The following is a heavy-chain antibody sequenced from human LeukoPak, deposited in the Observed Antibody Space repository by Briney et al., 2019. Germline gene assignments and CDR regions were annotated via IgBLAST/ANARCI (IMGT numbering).Heavy chain of an antibody. Sequence: ASVKVSCKASGYTFTSYDINWVRQATGQGLGWMGWMNPNSGNTGYAQKFQGRVTMTRNTSISTAYMELSSLRSEDTAVYYCARMARRWLQLRVFDYWGQGTLVTVSS. CDR2: MNPNSGNT. CDR1: GYTFTSYD. J-gene: IGHJ4*02. CDR3: ARMARRWLQLRVFDY. D-gene: IGHD5-24*01. V-gene: IGHV1-8*01.